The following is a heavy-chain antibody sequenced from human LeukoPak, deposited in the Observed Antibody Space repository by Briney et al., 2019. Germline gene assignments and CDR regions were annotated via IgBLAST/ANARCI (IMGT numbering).Heavy chain of an antibody. Sequence: GGSLRLSCAASGFTFSSYNMNWVRQAPGKGLEWVSSISSSSSYIYYADSVKGRFTISRDNAKNSLYLQMNSLRAEDTAVYYCAKPNDSGWWMFDYWGQGTLVTVSS. CDR3: AKPNDSGWWMFDY. CDR2: ISSSSSYI. CDR1: GFTFSSYN. V-gene: IGHV3-21*04. J-gene: IGHJ4*02. D-gene: IGHD6-13*01.